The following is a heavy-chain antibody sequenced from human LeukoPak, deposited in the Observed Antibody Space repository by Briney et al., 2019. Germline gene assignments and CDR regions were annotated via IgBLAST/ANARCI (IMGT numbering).Heavy chain of an antibody. V-gene: IGHV4-30-4*01. Sequence: PSETLSLTCTVSGGSTSSGDYYWSWIRQPPGKGLEWIGYIHYSGSTYYNPSLKSRVTISVDTSKNQFSLKLSSVTAADTAVYYCARTYYGSGSYYSHWGQGTLVTVSS. CDR2: IHYSGST. CDR3: ARTYYGSGSYYSH. J-gene: IGHJ4*02. D-gene: IGHD3-10*01. CDR1: GGSTSSGDYY.